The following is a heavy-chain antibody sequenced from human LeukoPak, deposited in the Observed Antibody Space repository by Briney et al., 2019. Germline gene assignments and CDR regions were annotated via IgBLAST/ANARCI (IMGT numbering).Heavy chain of an antibody. CDR1: GFTFSSYS. D-gene: IGHD3-22*01. CDR3: AREDDSSGYYYVQYYYYGMDV. CDR2: ISSSSSYI. V-gene: IGHV3-21*01. J-gene: IGHJ6*02. Sequence: GGSLRLSCTASGFTFSSYSMNWVRQAPGKGLEWVSSISSSSSYIYYADSVKGRFTISRDNAKNSLYLQMNSLRAEDTAVYYCAREDDSSGYYYVQYYYYGMDVWGQGTTVTVSS.